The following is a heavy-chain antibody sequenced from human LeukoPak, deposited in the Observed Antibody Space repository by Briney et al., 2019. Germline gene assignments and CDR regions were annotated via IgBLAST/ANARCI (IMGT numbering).Heavy chain of an antibody. D-gene: IGHD3-16*01. CDR2: IYYSGST. CDR1: GGSISSYY. CDR3: ARLYTNPSYFYYMDV. V-gene: IGHV4-59*01. J-gene: IGHJ6*03. Sequence: SETLSLTCTVSGGSISSYYWSWIRQPPGKGLEWIGYIYYSGSTNYNPSLKSRVTISVDTSKNQFSLKLSSVTAADTAVYYCARLYTNPSYFYYMDVWGKGTTVTVSS.